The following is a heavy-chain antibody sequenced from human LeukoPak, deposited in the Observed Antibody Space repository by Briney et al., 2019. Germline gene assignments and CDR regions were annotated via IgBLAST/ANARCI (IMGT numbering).Heavy chain of an antibody. CDR2: ISYDGSNE. V-gene: IGHV3-30*04. CDR1: GFTFSSYV. J-gene: IGHJ4*02. D-gene: IGHD5-18*01. Sequence: AGGSLRLSCAASGFTFSSYVMHWVRQAPGKGLEWVAIISYDGSNEYYADSVKGRFTISRDNSKNTLYLQMNSLRAADTAVYYRARVVWGWDTAMPTPFDYWGQGTLVTVSS. CDR3: ARVVWGWDTAMPTPFDY.